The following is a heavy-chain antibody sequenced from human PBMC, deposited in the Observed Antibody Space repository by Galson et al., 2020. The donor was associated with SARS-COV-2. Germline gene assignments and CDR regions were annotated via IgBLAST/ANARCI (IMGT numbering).Heavy chain of an antibody. J-gene: IGHJ6*02. CDR1: GGTFSRYV. CDR3: AKGGSQCSSASCPLYYYYYYGMDV. V-gene: IGHV1-69*06. Sequence: SVKVSCKASGGTFSRYVLTWVRQAPGQGLEWMGGIVPIYGTANYAQQFQGRVTITADKSTSTAYMELSSLRSEDTAVYYCAKGGSQCSSASCPLYYYYYYGMDVWGQGTTVTVSS. CDR2: IVPIYGTA. D-gene: IGHD2-2*01.